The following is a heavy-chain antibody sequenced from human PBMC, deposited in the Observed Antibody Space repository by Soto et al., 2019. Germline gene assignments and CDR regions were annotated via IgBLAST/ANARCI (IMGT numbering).Heavy chain of an antibody. CDR3: ASVGELEGDAFDI. CDR1: GGSISSSSYY. Sequence: PSETLSLTCTVSGGSISSSSYYWGWIRQPPGKGLEWIGSIYYSGSTYYNPSLKSRVTISVDTSKNQFSLKLSSVTAADTAVYYCASVGELEGDAFDIWGQGTMVTVSS. J-gene: IGHJ3*02. CDR2: IYYSGST. D-gene: IGHD1-1*01. V-gene: IGHV4-39*01.